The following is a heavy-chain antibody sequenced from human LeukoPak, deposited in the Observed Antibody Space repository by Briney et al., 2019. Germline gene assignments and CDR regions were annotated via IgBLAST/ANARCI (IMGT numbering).Heavy chain of an antibody. D-gene: IGHD1-1*01. Sequence: PSETLSLTCTVSGYSISSTYYGAWIRQPPGKGLEWIATISHSGNTYYTPSLESRLTISLDTSKKHFSLRLSSVTAADTAVYYCARVNAPVATFDYWGLGTLVAASS. CDR2: ISHSGNT. CDR1: GYSISSTYY. J-gene: IGHJ4*02. CDR3: ARVNAPVATFDY. V-gene: IGHV4-38-2*02.